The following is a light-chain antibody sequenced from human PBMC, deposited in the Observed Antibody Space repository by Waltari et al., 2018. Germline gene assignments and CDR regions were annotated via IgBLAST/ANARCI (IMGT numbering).Light chain of an antibody. Sequence: QSALTQPASVSGSPGQSVTIFCTGTSNDVGGYNSVSWYQEHPGQAPRVIIYDVSDRPSGVSVRFSGSQSGNTASLTISGLRAEYEADYYCSSQSSNNVVLFGGGTKLTVL. CDR1: SNDVGGYNS. CDR3: SSQSSNNVVL. J-gene: IGLJ2*01. V-gene: IGLV2-14*01. CDR2: DVS.